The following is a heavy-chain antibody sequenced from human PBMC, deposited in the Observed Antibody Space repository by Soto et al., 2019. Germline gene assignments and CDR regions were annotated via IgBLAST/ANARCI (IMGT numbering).Heavy chain of an antibody. CDR1: GGSFTYT. CDR3: ARLHSHGTYGMDV. V-gene: IGHV1-69*13. J-gene: IGHJ6*02. Sequence: SVKVSCKASGGSFTYTLSWVRQAPGQGLEWMGGIIPIFGTTNYAQKFQGRVTITAGESTKTAYMELSTLRSEDTAVYYCARLHSHGTYGMDVWGQGTTVTVSS. CDR2: IIPIFGTT. D-gene: IGHD5-18*01.